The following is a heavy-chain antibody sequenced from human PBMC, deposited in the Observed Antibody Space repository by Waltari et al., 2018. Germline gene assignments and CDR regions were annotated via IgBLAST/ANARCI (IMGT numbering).Heavy chain of an antibody. Sequence: QLQESGPGLVEPSETLSLTCVISDYSVNNRHYWVWIQQPPGKGMEWIASITYTGSTYYNPSLKSRVTISVENFKNLFSLKLNYVTAADTAVYYCARDPSQFSSDWYFDIWGLGTMVTVSS. CDR1: DYSVNNRHY. J-gene: IGHJ3*02. CDR2: ITYTGST. CDR3: ARDPSQFSSDWYFDI. D-gene: IGHD6-13*01. V-gene: IGHV4-38-2*02.